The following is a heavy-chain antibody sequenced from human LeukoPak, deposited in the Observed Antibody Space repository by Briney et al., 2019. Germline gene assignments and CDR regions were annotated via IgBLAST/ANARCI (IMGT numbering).Heavy chain of an antibody. CDR2: ISISGSTI. V-gene: IGHV3-48*03. CDR1: GFTFSSYE. CDR3: ARVTIGRPDY. D-gene: IGHD3-9*01. Sequence: GGSLRLFCAASGFTFSSYEMNWVRQAPGKGLEWVSYISISGSTIYYADSVKGRFTISRDNAKNSLYLQMNSLRAEDTAVYYCARVTIGRPDYWGQGTLVTVSS. J-gene: IGHJ4*02.